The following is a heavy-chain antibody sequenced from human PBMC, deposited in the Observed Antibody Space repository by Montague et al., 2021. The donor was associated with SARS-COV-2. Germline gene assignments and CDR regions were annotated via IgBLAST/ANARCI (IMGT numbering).Heavy chain of an antibody. CDR3: ARVFATVGAMDRNDY. J-gene: IGHJ4*02. D-gene: IGHD1-26*01. V-gene: IGHV3-48*03. Sequence: SLRLSCAASGFSFSSYEMNWVRQAPVKGLEWVSYISSSGSTIYYXDSVKGRFTISRDNAKNSLYLQMNSLRAEDTAVYYCARVFATVGAMDRNDYWGQGTLVTVSS. CDR1: GFSFSSYE. CDR2: ISSSGSTI.